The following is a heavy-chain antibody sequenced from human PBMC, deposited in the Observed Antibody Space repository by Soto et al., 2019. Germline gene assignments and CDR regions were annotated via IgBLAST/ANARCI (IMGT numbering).Heavy chain of an antibody. CDR1: GGTFSSYA. CDR2: IIPIFGTA. J-gene: IGHJ6*04. CDR3: ARVIVATIPSYYYYYGMDV. Sequence: SSVKVSCKASGGTFSSYAISWVRQAPGQGLEWMGGIIPIFGTANYAQKFQGRVTITADESTSTAYMELSSLRSEDTAVYYCARVIVATIPSYYYYYGMDVWGK. V-gene: IGHV1-69*13. D-gene: IGHD5-12*01.